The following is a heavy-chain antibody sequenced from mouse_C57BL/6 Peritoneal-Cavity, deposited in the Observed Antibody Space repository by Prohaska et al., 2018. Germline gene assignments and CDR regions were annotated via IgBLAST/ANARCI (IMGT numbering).Heavy chain of an antibody. J-gene: IGHJ2*01. V-gene: IGHV1-69*01. Sequence: KASGYTFTSYWMHWVKQRPGQGLEWIGEIDPSDIYTNYNKKLKGKSTLTVDKSSSTAYMQLSSLTSEDSAVNYCARWYYGSSFDYWGQGTTLTVSS. CDR1: GYTFTSYW. CDR2: IDPSDIYT. CDR3: ARWYYGSSFDY. D-gene: IGHD1-1*01.